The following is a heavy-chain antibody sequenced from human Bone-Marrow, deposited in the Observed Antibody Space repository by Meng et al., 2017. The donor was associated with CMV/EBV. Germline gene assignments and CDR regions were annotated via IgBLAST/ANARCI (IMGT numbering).Heavy chain of an antibody. V-gene: IGHV4-34*01. CDR3: ARGRRRLAAAGTYYYYGMDV. CDR2: INHSGST. CDR1: GGSFSGYY. Sequence: SETLSLTCAVYGGSFSGYYWSWIRQPPGKGLEWIGEINHSGSTNYNPSLKSRVTISVGTSKNQFSLKLSSVTAADTAVYYCARGRRRLAAAGTYYYYGMDVWGQGTTVTVSS. J-gene: IGHJ6*02. D-gene: IGHD6-13*01.